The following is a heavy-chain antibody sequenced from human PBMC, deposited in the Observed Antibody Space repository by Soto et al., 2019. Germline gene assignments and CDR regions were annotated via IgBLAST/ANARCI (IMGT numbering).Heavy chain of an antibody. CDR2: ISAYNGNT. CDR1: GYAVNSYG. CDR3: ARDKGDFDCSSTSCSNYYYYYGMDV. V-gene: IGHV1-18*04. D-gene: IGHD2-2*01. J-gene: IGHJ6*02. Sequence: ASVEASFKASGYAVNSYGISWVRQAPGQGLEWMGWISAYNGNTNYAQKLQGRVTMTTDTSTSTAYMELRSLRSDDTAVYYCARDKGDFDCSSTSCSNYYYYYGMDVWGQGPTVTVSS.